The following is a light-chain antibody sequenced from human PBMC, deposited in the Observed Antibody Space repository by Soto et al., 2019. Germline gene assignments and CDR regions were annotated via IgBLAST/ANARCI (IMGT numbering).Light chain of an antibody. CDR3: AAWDDSLNACV. CDR1: SSNIGSRT. J-gene: IGLJ1*01. Sequence: QSALTQAPSASGTPGQRVTISCSGSSSNIGSRTVNWYQQLPGMAPKLLIFNNHQRPSGVPDRFSGSKSGTSASLAISGLQSEDEADYYCAAWDDSLNACVFGTGTKVTVL. CDR2: NNH. V-gene: IGLV1-44*01.